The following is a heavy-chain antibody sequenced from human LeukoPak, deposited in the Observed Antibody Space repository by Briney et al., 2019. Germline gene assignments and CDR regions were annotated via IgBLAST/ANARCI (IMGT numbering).Heavy chain of an antibody. V-gene: IGHV3-48*04. CDR1: GFIFSSHS. Sequence: GGSLRLSCAASGFIFSSHSMNWVRQAPGKGLEWVSYISNIVDTIYYADSVKGRFTISRDNAKNSLYLQMNSLRAEDTAVYYCARESSGYNYWGQGTLVTVSS. CDR3: ARESSGYNY. CDR2: ISNIVDTI. J-gene: IGHJ4*02. D-gene: IGHD3-22*01.